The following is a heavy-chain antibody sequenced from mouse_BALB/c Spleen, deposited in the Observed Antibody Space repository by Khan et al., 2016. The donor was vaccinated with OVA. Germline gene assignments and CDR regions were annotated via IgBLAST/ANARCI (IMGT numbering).Heavy chain of an antibody. CDR3: ARIYGSDFDY. Sequence: AQLKQSGPELVKPGASVKISCKASGYSFTGYFMNWVIQSHGKSLEWIGRINPHIGETFYNQKFKGKATLTVDESSSTAHMELRSLASEDSAVYYCARIYGSDFDYWGQGTTLTVSS. CDR2: INPHIGET. D-gene: IGHD1-1*01. V-gene: IGHV1-20*02. J-gene: IGHJ2*01. CDR1: GYSFTGYF.